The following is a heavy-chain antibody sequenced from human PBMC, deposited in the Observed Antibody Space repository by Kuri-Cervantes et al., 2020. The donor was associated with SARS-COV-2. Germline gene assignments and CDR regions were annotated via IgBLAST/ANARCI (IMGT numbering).Heavy chain of an antibody. V-gene: IGHV1-46*01. Sequence: ASVKVSCKASGYTFTSYGISWVRQAPGQGLEWMGIINPSGGSTSYAQKFQGRVTMTRDTSTSTVYMELRSLRSDDTAVYYCARNPGVGGFDWLLKAGYYYYYMDVWGKGTTVTVSS. CDR2: INPSGGST. D-gene: IGHD3-9*01. CDR1: GYTFTSYG. CDR3: ARNPGVGGFDWLLKAGYYYYYMDV. J-gene: IGHJ6*03.